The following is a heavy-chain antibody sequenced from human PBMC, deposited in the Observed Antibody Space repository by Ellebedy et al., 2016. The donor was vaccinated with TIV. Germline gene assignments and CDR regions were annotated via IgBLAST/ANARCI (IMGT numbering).Heavy chain of an antibody. CDR3: ARGGAGFDSMNRELSFDS. V-gene: IGHV3-48*02. CDR2: IRSSTNSI. J-gene: IGHJ4*02. D-gene: IGHD1-26*01. Sequence: GGSLRLXCAASGFTFNTYSMNWVRQAPGKGLEWVAFIRSSTNSISYADSVKGRFTISRDDAENSLYLQMNSLRDEATAVYYCARGGAGFDSMNRELSFDSWGQGTLVTVSS. CDR1: GFTFNTYS.